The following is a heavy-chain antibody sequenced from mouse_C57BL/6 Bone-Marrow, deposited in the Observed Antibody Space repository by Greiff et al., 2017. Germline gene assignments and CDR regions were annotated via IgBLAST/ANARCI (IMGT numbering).Heavy chain of an antibody. CDR1: GYSITSGYY. CDR3: ARESNYGFAY. D-gene: IGHD2-5*01. V-gene: IGHV3-6*01. Sequence: EVKLMESGPGLVKPSQSLSLTCSVTGYSITSGYYWNWIRQFPGNKLEWMGYISYDGSNNYNPSLKNRISITRDTSKNQFFLKLKSVTTEDTATYYCARESNYGFAYWGQGTLVTVSA. J-gene: IGHJ3*01. CDR2: ISYDGSN.